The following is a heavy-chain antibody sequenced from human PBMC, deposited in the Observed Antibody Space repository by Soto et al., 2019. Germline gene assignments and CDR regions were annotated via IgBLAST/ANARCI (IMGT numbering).Heavy chain of an antibody. J-gene: IGHJ5*02. CDR1: GGSFSGYY. CDR2: INHSGST. CDR3: ARGLEDIVVVVAANGWFDP. Sequence: SETLSLTCAVYGGSFSGYYWSWIRQPPGKGLEWIGEINHSGSTNYNPSLKSRVTISVDTSKNQFSLKLSSVTAADTAVYYCARGLEDIVVVVAANGWFDPWGQGTLVTVPQ. D-gene: IGHD2-15*01. V-gene: IGHV4-34*01.